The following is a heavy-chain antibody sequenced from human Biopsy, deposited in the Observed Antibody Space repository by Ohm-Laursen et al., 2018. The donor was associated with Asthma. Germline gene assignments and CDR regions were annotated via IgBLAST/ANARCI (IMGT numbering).Heavy chain of an antibody. Sequence: RSLRLSCAASGFTFRNFGMHWVRQAPGKGLEWVALISSDVREWYADSAKGRFTISRDNSKNTLDLQMNSLRGDDTAVYYCVRWRSGYPDHYSDFWGLGTLVTVSS. D-gene: IGHD2-21*01. CDR3: VRWRSGYPDHYSDF. CDR1: GFTFRNFG. V-gene: IGHV3-30*03. CDR2: ISSDVRE. J-gene: IGHJ4*02.